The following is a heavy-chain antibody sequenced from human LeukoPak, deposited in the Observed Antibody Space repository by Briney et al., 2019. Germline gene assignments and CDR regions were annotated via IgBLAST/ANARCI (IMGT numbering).Heavy chain of an antibody. CDR3: ASMDSSGYYYY. V-gene: IGHV1-46*01. CDR1: GYTFTSYY. D-gene: IGHD3-22*01. Sequence: ASVKVSCKASGYTFTSYYMHWVRQAPGQGLEWMGIINPSGGSTSYAQKFQGRVTMTRDTSTSTVYMELSSLRSEDPAVYYCASMDSSGYYYYWGQGTLVTVSS. CDR2: INPSGGST. J-gene: IGHJ4*02.